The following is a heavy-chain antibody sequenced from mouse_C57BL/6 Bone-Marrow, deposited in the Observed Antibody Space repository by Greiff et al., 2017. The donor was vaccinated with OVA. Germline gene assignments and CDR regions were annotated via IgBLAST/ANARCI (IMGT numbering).Heavy chain of an antibody. CDR2: IWTGGGT. CDR1: GFSLTSYA. J-gene: IGHJ1*03. CDR3: ARNRITTVVDWYFDV. D-gene: IGHD1-1*01. Sequence: VKLQESGPGLVAPSQSLSITCTVSGFSLTSYAISWVRQPPGKGLEWLGVIWTGGGTNYNSALKSRLSISKDNSKSQVFLKMNSLQTDDTARYYCARNRITTVVDWYFDVWGTGTTVTVSS. V-gene: IGHV2-9-1*01.